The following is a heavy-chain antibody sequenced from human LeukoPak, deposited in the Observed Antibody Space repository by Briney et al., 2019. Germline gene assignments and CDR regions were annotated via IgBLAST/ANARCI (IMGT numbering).Heavy chain of an antibody. Sequence: PSETLSLTCAVSGGPISSGGYSWSWIRQPPGKGLEWIGYIYHSGSTYYNPSLKSRVTISVDRSKNQFSLKLSSVTAADTAVYYCARDRYCSSTSCYPDTWGQGTLVTVSS. CDR1: GGPISSGGYS. CDR2: IYHSGST. V-gene: IGHV4-30-2*01. J-gene: IGHJ5*02. CDR3: ARDRYCSSTSCYPDT. D-gene: IGHD2-2*01.